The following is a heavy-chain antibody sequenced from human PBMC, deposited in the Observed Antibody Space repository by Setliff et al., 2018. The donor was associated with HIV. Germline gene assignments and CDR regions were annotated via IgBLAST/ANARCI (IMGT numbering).Heavy chain of an antibody. CDR2: ISASGINT. CDR3: ARVPVSNYYYYMDV. CDR1: GYTFINYH. V-gene: IGHV1-18*01. Sequence: GASVKVSCKASGYTFINYHIPWVRQTPGQGLEWVGSISASGINTNYTQGRVTMTTDISTSTAYMELRSLRSADSAVYYCARVPVSNYYYYMDVWGKGTTVTVSS. J-gene: IGHJ6*03.